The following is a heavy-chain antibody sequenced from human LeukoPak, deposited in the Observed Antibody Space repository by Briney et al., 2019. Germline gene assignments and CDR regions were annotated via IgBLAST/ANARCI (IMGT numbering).Heavy chain of an antibody. CDR2: INTDGSST. V-gene: IGHV3-74*01. D-gene: IGHD4-23*01. Sequence: GGSLRLSCAASGFTFSGYWMHWLRQAPGKGLVWVSRINTDGSSTTYADSVKGRFTISRDNAKNTLYLQMNSLRADDTAGYYGARDPVLDYYGGNSPDWGQGTLVTVSS. CDR1: GFTFSGYW. CDR3: ARDPVLDYYGGNSPD. J-gene: IGHJ4*02.